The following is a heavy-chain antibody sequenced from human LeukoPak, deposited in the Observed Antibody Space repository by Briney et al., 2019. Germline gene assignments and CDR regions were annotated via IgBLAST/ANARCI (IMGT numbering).Heavy chain of an antibody. Sequence: GGSLRLSCAASGSTFSIYGMNWVRQAPGKGLEWVSGISGRGDITYYADSVRGRFTISRDNSKNTLHLQMNSLRAEDTAVYYCAKSPSTVTPNGFDIWGQGTMVTVSS. CDR3: AKSPSTVTPNGFDI. D-gene: IGHD4-23*01. CDR1: GSTFSIYG. V-gene: IGHV3-23*01. J-gene: IGHJ3*02. CDR2: ISGRGDIT.